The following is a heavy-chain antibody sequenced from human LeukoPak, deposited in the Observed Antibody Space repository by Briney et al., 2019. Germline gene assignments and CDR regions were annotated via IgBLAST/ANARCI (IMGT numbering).Heavy chain of an antibody. CDR2: IHSDGSST. Sequence: GGSLRLSCAASGFTFSSYWMHWLRQAPGKGLVWVSRIHSDGSSTSYADSVKGRFTISRDNAKNTLYLQMNSLRAEDTAVYYCARVGCSSTSCYSSYYYYYGMDVWGQGTTVTVSS. D-gene: IGHD2-2*01. J-gene: IGHJ6*02. CDR1: GFTFSSYW. V-gene: IGHV3-74*01. CDR3: ARVGCSSTSCYSSYYYYYGMDV.